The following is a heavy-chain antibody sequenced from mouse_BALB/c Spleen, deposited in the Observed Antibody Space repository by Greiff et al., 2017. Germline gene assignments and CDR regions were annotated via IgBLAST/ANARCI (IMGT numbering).Heavy chain of an antibody. CDR3: ARAQTARATWFAY. CDR2: ISSGGSYT. D-gene: IGHD3-2*01. CDR1: GFTFSSYA. J-gene: IGHJ3*01. Sequence: EVKVVESGGGLVKPGGSLKLSCAASGFTFSSYAMSWVRQSPEKRLEWVAEISSGGSYTYYPDTVTGRFTISRDNAKNTLYLEMSSLRSEDTAMYYCARAQTARATWFAYWGQGTLVTVSA. V-gene: IGHV5-9-4*01.